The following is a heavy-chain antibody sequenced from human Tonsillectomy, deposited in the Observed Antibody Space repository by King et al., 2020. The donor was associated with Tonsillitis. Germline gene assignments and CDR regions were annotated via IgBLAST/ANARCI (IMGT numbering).Heavy chain of an antibody. Sequence: VQLVESGGGVVQPGGSLRLSCAASGLTLSSYGVHWVRQAPGRGLEWVAFIHYDGTDQFYADSVKGRFSITRVNSKKTLYLQMNSLRIEGTAVYYCAKEGRPVDNSGYTAFDIWGQGTMVTVSS. D-gene: IGHD3-22*01. J-gene: IGHJ3*02. CDR1: GLTLSSYG. CDR2: IHYDGTDQ. V-gene: IGHV3-30*02. CDR3: AKEGRPVDNSGYTAFDI.